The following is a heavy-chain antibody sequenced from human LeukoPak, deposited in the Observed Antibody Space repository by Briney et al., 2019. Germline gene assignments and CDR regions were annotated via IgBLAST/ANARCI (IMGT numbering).Heavy chain of an antibody. D-gene: IGHD3-3*01. CDR3: ARLYDFWSGYSSH. J-gene: IGHJ4*02. CDR1: GYTFTGYY. V-gene: IGHV1-2*02. CDR2: INPNSGGT. Sequence: ASVKVSCKASGYTFTGYYMHWVRQAPGQGLEWMGWINPNSGGTNYAQKFQGRVTMTRDTSISTAYMELSRLRADDTDVYYCARLYDFWSGYSSHWGQGTLVTVSS.